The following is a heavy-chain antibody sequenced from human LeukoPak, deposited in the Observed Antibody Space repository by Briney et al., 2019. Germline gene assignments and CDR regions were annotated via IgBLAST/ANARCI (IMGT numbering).Heavy chain of an antibody. J-gene: IGHJ4*02. Sequence: PGGSLRLSCAASGFTVSSNYMSWVRQAPGKGLEWVSVIYSGGSTYYADSVKGRFTISRDNSKNTLHLQMNSLRAEDTAVYYCASAPHYYGSGSPLYWGQGTLVTVSS. CDR1: GFTVSSNY. CDR2: IYSGGST. CDR3: ASAPHYYGSGSPLY. V-gene: IGHV3-66*01. D-gene: IGHD3-10*01.